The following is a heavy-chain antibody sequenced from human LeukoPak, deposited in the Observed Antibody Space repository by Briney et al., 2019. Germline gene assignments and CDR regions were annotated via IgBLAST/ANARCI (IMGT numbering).Heavy chain of an antibody. V-gene: IGHV3-9*03. J-gene: IGHJ4*02. D-gene: IGHD1-14*01. Sequence: PGGSLRLSRAASGLTFDDYAMHWVRQAPGKGLEWVSGISWNSGSIGYADSVKGRFTISRDNAKNSLYLQMNSLRAEDMALYYCVRAFGMDYWGQGTLVTVSS. CDR3: VRAFGMDY. CDR1: GLTFDDYA. CDR2: ISWNSGSI.